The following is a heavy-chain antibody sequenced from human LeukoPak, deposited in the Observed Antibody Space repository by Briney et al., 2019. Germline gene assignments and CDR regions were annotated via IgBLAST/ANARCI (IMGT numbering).Heavy chain of an antibody. CDR2: ISGSGGST. CDR1: GFSFSSYA. J-gene: IGHJ6*02. Sequence: GGSLRLSCAASGFSFSSYAMSWVRQAPGKGLEWVSAISGSGGSTYYADSVKGRFTISRDNSKNTLYLQMNSLRAEDTAVYYCAKDYRHYYDSSGYYYYYYYGMDVWGQGTTVTVFS. CDR3: AKDYRHYYDSSGYYYYYYYGMDV. D-gene: IGHD3-22*01. V-gene: IGHV3-23*01.